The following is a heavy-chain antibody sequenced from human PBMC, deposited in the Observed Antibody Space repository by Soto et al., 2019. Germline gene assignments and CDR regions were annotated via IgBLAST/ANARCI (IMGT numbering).Heavy chain of an antibody. CDR2: IYYSGST. CDR3: ARARRGVRGVLDAFDV. D-gene: IGHD3-10*01. CDR1: GGSISSGGYY. Sequence: QVQLQESGPGLVKPSQTLSLTCTVSGGSISSGGYYWSWIRQHPGKGLERIGYIYYSGSTYYNPSLKSRVTISVDTSKNQFSLKLRSVTAADTAVYYCARARRGVRGVLDAFDVWGQGTMVTVSS. J-gene: IGHJ3*01. V-gene: IGHV4-31*03.